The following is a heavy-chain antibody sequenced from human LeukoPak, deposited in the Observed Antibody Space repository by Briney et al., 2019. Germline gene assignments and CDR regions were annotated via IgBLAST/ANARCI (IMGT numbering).Heavy chain of an antibody. CDR2: IYPGDSDT. CDR3: ARYEGAYYYDSSGYYPFDY. J-gene: IGHJ4*02. Sequence: GESLQISCKGSGYSFTSYWIGWVRQMPGKGLEWMGIIYPGDSDTRYSPSFQGQVTISADKSISTAYLQWSSLKASDTAMYYCARYEGAYYYDSSGYYPFDYWGQGTLVTVSS. D-gene: IGHD3-22*01. CDR1: GYSFTSYW. V-gene: IGHV5-51*01.